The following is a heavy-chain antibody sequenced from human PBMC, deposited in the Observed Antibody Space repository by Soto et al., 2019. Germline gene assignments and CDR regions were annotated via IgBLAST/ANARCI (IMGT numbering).Heavy chain of an antibody. CDR2: ISYDGSNK. J-gene: IGHJ4*02. D-gene: IGHD3-10*01. Sequence: GGSLRLSCAASGFTFSSYAMHWVRQAPGKGLEWVAVISYDGSNKYYADSVKGRFIISRDNSKNTLYLQMNSLRAEDTAVYYCAGPEAVGGSVYFDYGGRETRVTVSS. V-gene: IGHV3-30-3*01. CDR1: GFTFSSYA. CDR3: AGPEAVGGSVYFDY.